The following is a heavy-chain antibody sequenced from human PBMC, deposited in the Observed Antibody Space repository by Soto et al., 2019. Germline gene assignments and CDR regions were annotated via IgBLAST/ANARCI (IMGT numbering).Heavy chain of an antibody. CDR2: MNPNSGNT. Sequence: SVEVSCKASGYTYTSYDMKWVRQATGQGLEWMGWMNPNSGNTGYAQKFQGRVAMTRNTSISTAYMELSSLRSEDTAVYYCARGRGEQLVVSYWGQGTLVTVSP. J-gene: IGHJ4*02. CDR3: ARGRGEQLVVSY. CDR1: GYTYTSYD. V-gene: IGHV1-8*01. D-gene: IGHD6-6*01.